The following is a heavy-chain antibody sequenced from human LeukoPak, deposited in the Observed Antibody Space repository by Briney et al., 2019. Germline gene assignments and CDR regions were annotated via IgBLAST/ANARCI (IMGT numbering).Heavy chain of an antibody. CDR2: IIPIFGTA. CDR1: GGTFSSYA. J-gene: IGHJ6*02. Sequence: SVKVSCKASGGTFSSYAISWVRQAPGQGLEWMGGIIPIFGTANYAQKFQGRVTITADESTSTACMELSSLRSEDTAVYYCARGGPLVYCSSTSCPPLGMDVWGQGTTVTVSS. V-gene: IGHV1-69*13. D-gene: IGHD2-2*01. CDR3: ARGGPLVYCSSTSCPPLGMDV.